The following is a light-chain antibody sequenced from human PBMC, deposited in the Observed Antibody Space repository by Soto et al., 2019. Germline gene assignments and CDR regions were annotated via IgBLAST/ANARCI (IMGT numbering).Light chain of an antibody. CDR2: KVS. CDR3: MQGTHWPPT. J-gene: IGKJ1*01. V-gene: IGKV2-30*02. CDR1: QSLVHSDGDTY. Sequence: DVVMTQSPLSLPVTLGQPASISCRSSQSLVHSDGDTYLNWFHQRPGQSPRRLIYKVSNRDSGDQERLSGSGSGTDFTMEISRMEAEDVGVYYCMQGTHWPPTFGQGNKEEIK.